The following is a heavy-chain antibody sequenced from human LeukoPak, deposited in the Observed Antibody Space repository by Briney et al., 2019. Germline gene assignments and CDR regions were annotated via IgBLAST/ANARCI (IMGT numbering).Heavy chain of an antibody. V-gene: IGHV3-30*04. CDR2: ITYDGSNE. Sequence: QPGGSLRLSCAASGFNFNNYAMHWVRQAPGKGLEWVALITYDGSNEYYADSVKGRFTISRDDSKNTLYLQMNSLRGEDTAVYYCAREQRGYDCYYWGQGTLVTVSS. CDR1: GFNFNNYA. J-gene: IGHJ4*02. D-gene: IGHD5-12*01. CDR3: AREQRGYDCYY.